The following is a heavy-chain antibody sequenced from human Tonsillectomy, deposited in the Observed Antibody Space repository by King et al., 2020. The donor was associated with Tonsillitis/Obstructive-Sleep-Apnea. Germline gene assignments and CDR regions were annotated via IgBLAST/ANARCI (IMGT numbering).Heavy chain of an antibody. D-gene: IGHD3-22*01. J-gene: IGHJ2*01. CDR1: GYSFTNYW. V-gene: IGHV5-51*03. CDR3: ARDRRSVVDNWYFDL. CDR2: IYPDDSDA. Sequence: VQLVESAAEVKKPGESVKISCKAFGYSFTNYWLGWVRQMPGKGLEWMGIIYPDDSDARYSPSFQGQVTISVDKSINTAYLQWSRLEASDTAMYYCARDRRSVVDNWYFDLWGRGTLVTVSS.